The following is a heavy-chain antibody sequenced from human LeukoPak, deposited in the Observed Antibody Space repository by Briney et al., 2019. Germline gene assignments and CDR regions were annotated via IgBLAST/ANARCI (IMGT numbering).Heavy chain of an antibody. CDR3: ATGKYSGYYDY. CDR2: MYYGGTT. CDR1: GGSIGTDSYY. D-gene: IGHD5-12*01. Sequence: SETLSLTCSVSGGSIGTDSYYGGWVRQPPGKGLEWIGSMYYGGTTYFNPPLKSRVTLSVDTSKNDFSLRLSSVTAADSAVYFCATGKYSGYYDYWGQGTLVTVSS. V-gene: IGHV4-39*02. J-gene: IGHJ4*02.